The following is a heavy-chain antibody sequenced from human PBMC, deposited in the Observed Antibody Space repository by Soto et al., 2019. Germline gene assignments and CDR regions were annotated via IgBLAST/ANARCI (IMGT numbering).Heavy chain of an antibody. Sequence: ASVKVSCKASAYTFTSYGITWVRQAPGQGLEWMGWISAYNGNTNYAQKLQGRVTMTTDTSTSTAYMELRSLRSDDTAVYYCARSRLQPDYYYYYGMDVWGQGXTVTVSS. J-gene: IGHJ6*02. D-gene: IGHD4-4*01. V-gene: IGHV1-18*04. CDR2: ISAYNGNT. CDR3: ARSRLQPDYYYYYGMDV. CDR1: AYTFTSYG.